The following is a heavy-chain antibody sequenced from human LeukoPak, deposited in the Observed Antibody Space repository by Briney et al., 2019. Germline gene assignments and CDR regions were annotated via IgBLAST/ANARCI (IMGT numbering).Heavy chain of an antibody. CDR1: GFTFSSYG. CDR3: AKDLTVGGRDGYNYMDY. V-gene: IGHV3-30*18. D-gene: IGHD5-24*01. CDR2: ISYDGSNK. J-gene: IGHJ4*02. Sequence: QPGGPLRLSCAASGFTFSSYGMHWVRQAPGKGLEWVAVISYDGSNKYYADSVKGRFTISRDNSKNTLYLQMNSLRAEDTAVYYCAKDLTVGGRDGYNYMDYWGQGTLVTVSS.